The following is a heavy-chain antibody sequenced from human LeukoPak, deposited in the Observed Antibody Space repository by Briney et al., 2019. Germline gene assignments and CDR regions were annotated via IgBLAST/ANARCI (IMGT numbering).Heavy chain of an antibody. CDR3: ARLKMDYDILTAYIDS. D-gene: IGHD3-9*01. J-gene: IGHJ4*02. CDR2: ILHSGPT. Sequence: PSETLSLTCAVSGDAINTDYFWAWIRPPPGKGLEWVGHILHSGPTYYRPSLKSRLSMSLDTSKNQFSLRLHSVTAADTALYFCARLKMDYDILTAYIDSWGQGTLVTISS. V-gene: IGHV4-38-2*01. CDR1: GDAINTDYF.